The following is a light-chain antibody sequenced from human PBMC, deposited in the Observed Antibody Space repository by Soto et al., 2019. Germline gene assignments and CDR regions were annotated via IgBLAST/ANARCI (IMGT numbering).Light chain of an antibody. CDR2: DVN. J-gene: IGLJ3*02. CDR3: SSYAGNDTLE. Sequence: QSVLTQPRSVSGSPGQSVTISCTGTSTDVGTYNSVSWYQQHPGKAPKLMIYDVNKRPSGVPDRFSGSMSGNTASLTISGLQADDEADYHGSSYAGNDTLEFGGGTKLTVL. CDR1: STDVGTYNS. V-gene: IGLV2-11*01.